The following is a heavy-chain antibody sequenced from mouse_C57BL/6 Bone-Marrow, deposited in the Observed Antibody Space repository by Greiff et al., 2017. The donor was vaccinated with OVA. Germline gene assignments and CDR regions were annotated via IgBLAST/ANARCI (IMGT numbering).Heavy chain of an antibody. V-gene: IGHV14-4*01. CDR1: GFNIKDDY. CDR2: IDPENGDT. CDR3: TPHYYGSSLDY. J-gene: IGHJ2*01. D-gene: IGHD1-1*01. Sequence: EVQLQQSGAELVRPGASVKLSCTASGFNIKDDYMHWVKQRPEQGLEWIGWIDPENGDTEYASKFQGKATITADTSSNTAYLQLSSLKSEDTAVYYCTPHYYGSSLDYWGQGTTLTVSS.